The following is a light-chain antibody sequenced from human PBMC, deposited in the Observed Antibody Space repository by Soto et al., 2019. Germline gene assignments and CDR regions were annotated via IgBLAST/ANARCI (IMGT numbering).Light chain of an antibody. Sequence: DIQMTQSPSSASASVGDRVAITCRASQSIRNYLNWYQQKPGRAPKILIYAASNLQSGVPSRFSGGGSGTDFTLTITSLQPEDFATYYCQQSYSSPWTFGQGTKVDIK. CDR3: QQSYSSPWT. CDR2: AAS. J-gene: IGKJ1*01. V-gene: IGKV1-39*01. CDR1: QSIRNY.